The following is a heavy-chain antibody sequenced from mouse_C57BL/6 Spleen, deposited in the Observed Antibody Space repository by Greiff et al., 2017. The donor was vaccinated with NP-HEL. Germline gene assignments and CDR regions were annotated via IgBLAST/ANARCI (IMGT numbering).Heavy chain of an antibody. D-gene: IGHD2-1*01. CDR3: ARSDYDNFFYAMDY. CDR1: GYSFTGYY. J-gene: IGHJ4*01. V-gene: IGHV1-42*01. Sequence: VQLQQSGPELVKPGASVKISCKASGYSFTGYYMNWVKQSPEKSLEWIGEINPSTGGTTYNQKFKAKATLTVDKSSSTAYMQLKSLTSEDSAVYYCARSDYDNFFYAMDYWGQGTSVTVSS. CDR2: INPSTGGT.